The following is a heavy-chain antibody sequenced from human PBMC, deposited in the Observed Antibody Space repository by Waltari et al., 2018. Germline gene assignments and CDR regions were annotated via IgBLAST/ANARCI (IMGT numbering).Heavy chain of an antibody. V-gene: IGHV1-69*01. CDR3: ARDTIRGFGELEAYYYGMDV. CDR2: ISPIFGTA. CDR1: GGTFSSYA. D-gene: IGHD3-10*01. J-gene: IGHJ6*02. Sequence: QVQLVQSGAEVKKPGSSVKVSCKASGGTFSSYAISWVRQAPGQGLEWIGGISPIFGTANSAQKFQGRVTITADASTGTAYMELRSLRSEDPAVYYCARDTIRGFGELEAYYYGMDVWGQGTTVTVSS.